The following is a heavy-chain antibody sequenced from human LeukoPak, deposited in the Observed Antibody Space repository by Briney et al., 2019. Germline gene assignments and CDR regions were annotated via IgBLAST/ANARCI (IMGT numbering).Heavy chain of an antibody. D-gene: IGHD5-18*01. CDR1: GFTFDDYA. CDR3: ARDPIQLWPEKGFDY. J-gene: IGHJ4*02. V-gene: IGHV3-43*02. CDR2: INENGDIA. Sequence: PGGSLRLSCAASGFTFDDYAMHWVRQGPGKSLEWVSLINENGDIAYYGDSVRGRFTVSRDNAKNSLYLQMNSLRAEDTAVYYCARDPIQLWPEKGFDYWGQGTLVTVSS.